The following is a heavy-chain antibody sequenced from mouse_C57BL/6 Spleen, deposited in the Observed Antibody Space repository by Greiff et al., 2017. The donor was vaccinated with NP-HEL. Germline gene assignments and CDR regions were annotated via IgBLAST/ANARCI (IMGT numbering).Heavy chain of an antibody. CDR3: TRLGYGSSYKYFDV. J-gene: IGHJ1*03. CDR1: GFNIKDYY. V-gene: IGHV14-1*01. Sequence: VQLQQSGAELVRPGASVKLSCTASGFNIKDYYMHWVKQRPEQGLEWIGRIDPEGGDTEYAPKFQGQATMTADTSSNTAYLQLSSLTSEDTAVYYCTRLGYGSSYKYFDVWGTGTTVTVSS. D-gene: IGHD1-1*01. CDR2: IDPEGGDT.